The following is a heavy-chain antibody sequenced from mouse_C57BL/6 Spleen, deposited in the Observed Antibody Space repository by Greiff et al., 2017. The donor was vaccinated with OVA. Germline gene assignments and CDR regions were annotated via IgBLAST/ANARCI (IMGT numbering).Heavy chain of an antibody. CDR3: GGRTTYYFDY. CDR1: GYTFTDYN. Sequence: SGPELVKPGASVKMSCKASGYTFTDYNMHWVKQSHGKSLEWIGYINPNNGGTSYNQKFKGKATLTVNKSSSTAYMELRSLTSEDSAVYYCGGRTTYYFDYWGQGTTLTVSS. CDR2: INPNNGGT. J-gene: IGHJ2*01. D-gene: IGHD2-13*01. V-gene: IGHV1-22*01.